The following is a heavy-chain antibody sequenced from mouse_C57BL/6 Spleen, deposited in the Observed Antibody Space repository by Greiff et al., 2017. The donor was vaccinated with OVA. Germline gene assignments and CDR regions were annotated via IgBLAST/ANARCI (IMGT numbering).Heavy chain of an antibody. D-gene: IGHD4-1*01. CDR3: ASDWDDWYFDV. CDR1: GYTFTSYW. CDR2: IHPNSGST. Sequence: QVQLQQPGAELVKPGASVKLSCKASGYTFTSYWMHWVKQRPGQGLEWIGMIHPNSGSTNYNAKFKSKATLTVDKSSSTAYMQLSSLTSEDSAVYYCASDWDDWYFDVWGTGTTVTVSS. J-gene: IGHJ1*03. V-gene: IGHV1-64*01.